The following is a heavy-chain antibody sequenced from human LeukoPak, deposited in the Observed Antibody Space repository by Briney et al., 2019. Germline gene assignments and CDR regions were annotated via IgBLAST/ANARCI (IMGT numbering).Heavy chain of an antibody. CDR2: ISAYNGNT. CDR3: ARARPQVIHYYYMDV. D-gene: IGHD3-16*02. CDR1: GGTFSSYA. J-gene: IGHJ6*03. V-gene: IGHV1-18*01. Sequence: GASVKVSCKASGGTFSSYAISWVRQAPGQGLEWMGWISAYNGNTNYAQKLQGRVTMTTDTSTSTAYMELRSLRSDDTAVYYCARARPQVIHYYYMDVWGKGTTVTISS.